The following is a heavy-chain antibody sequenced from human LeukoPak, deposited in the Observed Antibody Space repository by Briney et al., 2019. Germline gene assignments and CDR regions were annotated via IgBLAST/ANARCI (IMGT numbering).Heavy chain of an antibody. CDR2: ITSRSTI. V-gene: IGHV3-48*02. CDR3: ARRVSGSYLDY. J-gene: IGHJ4*02. D-gene: IGHD3-10*01. Sequence: GGSLRLSCAASGFAFSTYGMNWVRQAPGKGLEWVSYITSRSTIYYADSVKGRFTISRGNVKNSLYLEMNSLRDDDTAVYYCARRVSGSYLDYWGQGILVTVSS. CDR1: GFAFSTYG.